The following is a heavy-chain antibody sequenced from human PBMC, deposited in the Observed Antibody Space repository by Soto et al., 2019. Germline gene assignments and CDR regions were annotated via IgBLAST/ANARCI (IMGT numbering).Heavy chain of an antibody. J-gene: IGHJ6*02. CDR1: GFTFSSYE. D-gene: IGHD3-3*01. V-gene: IGHV3-48*03. CDR3: ARDARYYDFWSGYVPSHYYGMDV. Sequence: LRLSCAASGFTFSSYEMNWVRQAPGKGLEWVSYISSSGSTIYYADSVKGRFTISRDNAKNSLYLQMNSLRAEDTAVYYCARDARYYDFWSGYVPSHYYGMDVWGQGTTVTVSS. CDR2: ISSSGSTI.